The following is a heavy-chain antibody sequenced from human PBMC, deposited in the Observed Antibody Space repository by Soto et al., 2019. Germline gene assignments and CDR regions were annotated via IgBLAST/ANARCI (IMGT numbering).Heavy chain of an antibody. CDR1: GYSFTTYG. J-gene: IGHJ6*02. CDR3: AREGPATYYYYGMDV. Sequence: QVQLVQSGGEVKKPGASVKVSCKTSGYSFTTYGISWVRQAPGQGLEWMGWISAYNGNTNYAQKPQDRVTMTTDTSTSTAYMELRSLRSDDTAVYYCAREGPATYYYYGMDVWGQGSTVTVSS. CDR2: ISAYNGNT. V-gene: IGHV1-18*01.